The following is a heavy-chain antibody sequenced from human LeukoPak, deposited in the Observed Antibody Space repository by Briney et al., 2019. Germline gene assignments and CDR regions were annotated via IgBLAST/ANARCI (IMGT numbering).Heavy chain of an antibody. D-gene: IGHD3-22*01. Sequence: GGSLRLSCAASGFTFSSYAIHWVRQAPGKGLEWVAVISYDGSNKCYADSVKGRFTISRDNSKNTLYLQTNSLRAEDTAVYYCARDPVSGYDSSGYYYRWFDPWGQGTLVPVSS. CDR2: ISYDGSNK. J-gene: IGHJ5*02. CDR3: ARDPVSGYDSSGYYYRWFDP. V-gene: IGHV3-30-3*01. CDR1: GFTFSSYA.